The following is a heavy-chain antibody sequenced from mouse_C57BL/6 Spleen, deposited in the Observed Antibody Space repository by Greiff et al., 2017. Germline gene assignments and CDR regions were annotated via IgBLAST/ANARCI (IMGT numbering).Heavy chain of an antibody. CDR1: YFAFMASA. V-gene: IGHV1-49*01. CDR3: ARSPGGYFDV. Sequence: QVQLQQSGAELVRPGSSVKLSCQDSYFAFMASAMHWVKQRPGHGLEWIGSFTMYSDATEYSENFKGKATLTANTSSSTAYMELSSLTSEDSAVYYCARSPGGYFDVWGTGTTVTVSS. CDR2: FTMYSDAT. J-gene: IGHJ1*03.